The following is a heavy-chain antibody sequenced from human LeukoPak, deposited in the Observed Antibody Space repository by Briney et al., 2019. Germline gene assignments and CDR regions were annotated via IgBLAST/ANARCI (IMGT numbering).Heavy chain of an antibody. CDR2: IHTSGST. Sequence: SETLSLTCAVSGGAISSNYWSWIRQPPGKGLEWIGYIHTSGSTNYIPSLKSRVTISVDTSKNQFSLKLSSVTAADTAVYYCARLVYSLDGSGYNWFDPWGQGTLVTVSP. CDR1: GGAISSNY. D-gene: IGHD2-15*01. CDR3: ARLVYSLDGSGYNWFDP. V-gene: IGHV4-4*09. J-gene: IGHJ5*02.